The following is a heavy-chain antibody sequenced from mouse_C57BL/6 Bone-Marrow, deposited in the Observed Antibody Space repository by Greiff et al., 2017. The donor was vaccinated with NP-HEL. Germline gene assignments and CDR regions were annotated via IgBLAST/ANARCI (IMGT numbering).Heavy chain of an antibody. D-gene: IGHD2-2*01. J-gene: IGHJ4*01. CDR1: GYTFTSYW. V-gene: IGHV1-74*01. CDR3: ANLYGYYYAMDY. Sequence: QVQLQQPGAELVMPGASVKLSCKASGYTFTSYWMHWVKQRPGQGLEWIGRIHPSDSDTNYNQKFKGKATLTVDKSSSTAYMQLSSLTSEDSAVYYCANLYGYYYAMDYWGQGTSVTVSS. CDR2: IHPSDSDT.